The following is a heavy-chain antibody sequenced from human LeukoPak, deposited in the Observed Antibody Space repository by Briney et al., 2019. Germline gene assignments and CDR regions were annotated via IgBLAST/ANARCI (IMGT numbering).Heavy chain of an antibody. CDR3: ARELLPLGSCSGGSCRLITVGYFDY. CDR1: GFAFSSYS. CDR2: ISSSSSYR. V-gene: IGHV3-21*01. J-gene: IGHJ4*02. D-gene: IGHD2-15*01. Sequence: GGSLRLSCAASGFAFSSYSMNWVRQAPGKGLEWVSSISSSSSYRYYADSVKGRFTISRDNAKNSLYLQMNSLRAEDTAVYYCARELLPLGSCSGGSCRLITVGYFDYWGQGTLVTVSS.